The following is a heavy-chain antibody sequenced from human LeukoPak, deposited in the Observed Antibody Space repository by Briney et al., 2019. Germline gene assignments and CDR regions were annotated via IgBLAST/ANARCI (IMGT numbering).Heavy chain of an antibody. CDR3: ARDFWATVSSFDL. D-gene: IGHD4-17*01. V-gene: IGHV3-20*04. CDR2: VSWNGDST. CDR1: GFTFDDYG. Sequence: GGSLRLSCAASGFTFDDYGMNWVRQAPGKGLEWVSGVSWNGDSTGYGDSVKGRFTISRDNAKNSLYLQMNSLRAEDTALYYCARDFWATVSSFDLWGRGTLVTVSS. J-gene: IGHJ2*01.